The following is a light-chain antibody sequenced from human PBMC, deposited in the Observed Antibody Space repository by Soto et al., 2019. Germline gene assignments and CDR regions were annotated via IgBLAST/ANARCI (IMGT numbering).Light chain of an antibody. CDR3: QSYDSSLSAL. CDR2: GNS. CDR1: SSNIGAGYD. V-gene: IGLV1-40*01. Sequence: QSVLTQPPSVSGAPGQRVTISCTGSSSNIGAGYDVYWYQQLPGTAPKLLINGNSNRPSGVPDRFSGSKSGTSASLAITGLQAEDEADYYGQSYDSSLSALFGGGTKLTVL. J-gene: IGLJ2*01.